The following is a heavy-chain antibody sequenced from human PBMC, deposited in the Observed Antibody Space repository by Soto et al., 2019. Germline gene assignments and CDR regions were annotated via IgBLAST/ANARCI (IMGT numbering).Heavy chain of an antibody. CDR2: ISGSGGIT. CDR1: GFTFSSHA. J-gene: IGHJ4*01. Sequence: PGGSLRLSCAASGFTFSSHAMFWVRQAPGKGLEWVSDISGSGGITYYADSVKGRFTISRDNSKNTLYLQMNSLRAEDTAVYYCAKGSRFYFDSGGDYRQSYFDYWGHGTLVTVSS. V-gene: IGHV3-23*01. CDR3: AKGSRFYFDSGGDYRQSYFDY. D-gene: IGHD3-22*01.